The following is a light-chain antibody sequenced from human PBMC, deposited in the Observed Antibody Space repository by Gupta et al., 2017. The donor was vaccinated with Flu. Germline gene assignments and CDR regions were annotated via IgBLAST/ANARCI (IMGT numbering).Light chain of an antibody. V-gene: IGLV2-14*01. CDR2: EVT. J-gene: IGLJ1*01. CDR1: SNDVGGYNN. Sequence: SNDVGGYNNVSWYQQHPGKAPKLLIYEVTNRPSGVSTRFSGSKSGNTASLTISGLQPEDETDFYCSSYTSSGTLYVFGTGTKVSVL. CDR3: SSYTSSGTLYV.